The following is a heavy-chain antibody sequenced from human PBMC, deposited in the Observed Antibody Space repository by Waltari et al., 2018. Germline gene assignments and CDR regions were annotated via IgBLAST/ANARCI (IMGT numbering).Heavy chain of an antibody. CDR2: IYSGGST. CDR3: ARRIYGGALGAFDI. Sequence: EVQLVETGGGLIQPGGSLRLSCAASGFTVSSNYMSWVRQAPGKGLEWVAVIYSGGSTYYADSVKGRFTISRDNSKNTLYLQMYSLRAEDTAVYYCARRIYGGALGAFDIWGQGTMVTVSS. J-gene: IGHJ3*02. V-gene: IGHV3-53*02. CDR1: GFTVSSNY. D-gene: IGHD3-16*01.